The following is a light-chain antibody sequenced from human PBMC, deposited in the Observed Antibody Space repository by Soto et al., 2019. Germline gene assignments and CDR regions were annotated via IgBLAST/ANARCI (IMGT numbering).Light chain of an antibody. Sequence: EIVLTQSPGTLSLSPGERATLSCRASQSVSSSYIAWYQQKPGQAPRLLIYGASSRATGIPDRFSGSGSGTDFILTISRLEPEDFAVYYCQQFGSSPLFTFGPGNKVDI. J-gene: IGKJ3*01. CDR3: QQFGSSPLFT. CDR2: GAS. V-gene: IGKV3-20*01. CDR1: QSVSSSY.